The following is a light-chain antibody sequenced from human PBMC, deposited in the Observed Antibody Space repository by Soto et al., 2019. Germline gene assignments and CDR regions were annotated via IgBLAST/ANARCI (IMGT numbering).Light chain of an antibody. Sequence: ETVMTQSPATLSVSPGERATLSCWASQSVSSKLAWYQQKPGQAPRLLIYGASTRATGIPARFSGSGSGIEFTLSISSLQSEDSAVYYCQQYNKWPPITFGQGTRLEIK. V-gene: IGKV3D-15*01. CDR1: QSVSSK. CDR3: QQYNKWPPIT. CDR2: GAS. J-gene: IGKJ5*01.